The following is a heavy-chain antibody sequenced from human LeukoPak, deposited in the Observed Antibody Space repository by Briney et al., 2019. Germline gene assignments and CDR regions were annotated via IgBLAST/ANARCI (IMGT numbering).Heavy chain of an antibody. CDR1: GGSISSYH. CDR3: ARESTASRKPGGYYSYYYMDV. J-gene: IGHJ6*03. CDR2: VSYSGST. D-gene: IGHD1-14*01. V-gene: IGHV4-59*01. Sequence: PSETLSLTCTVSGGSISSYHWSWIRQPPGKGLEWIGYVSYSGSTNYNPSLMSRVTISLNTSKKQFSLKLSSVTAADTAVYYCARESTASRKPGGYYSYYYMDVWGKGTTVTVSS.